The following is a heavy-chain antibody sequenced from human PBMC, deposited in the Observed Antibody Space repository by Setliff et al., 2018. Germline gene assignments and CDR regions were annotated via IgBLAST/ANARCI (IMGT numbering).Heavy chain of an antibody. V-gene: IGHV3-33*08. CDR3: ARTCSGSGCYAGLES. J-gene: IGHJ4*02. Sequence: PGGSLRLSCAASGFTFSSYRMHWVRQAPGKGLEWVAVIWDDGSEKYYVDSVKGRFTISRDNSKNTLYLEMNSLRAEDTAVYYCARTCSGSGCYAGLESWGQGTPVTVSS. CDR2: IWDDGSEK. D-gene: IGHD2-15*01. CDR1: GFTFSSYR.